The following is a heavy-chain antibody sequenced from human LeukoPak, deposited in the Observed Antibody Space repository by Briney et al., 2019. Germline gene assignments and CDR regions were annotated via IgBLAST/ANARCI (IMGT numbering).Heavy chain of an antibody. CDR2: IIPILGIA. CDR1: GGTFSSYA. CDR3: AKDYGDYVINC. V-gene: IGHV1-69*04. Sequence: SSLKVSCKASGGTFSSYAISWVRQAPGQGLEWMGRIIPILGIANYAQKFQCRVTSTADKSTSTAYMELSSLRSEDTAVCYCAKDYGDYVINCWGQGSLVTVSS. D-gene: IGHD4-17*01. J-gene: IGHJ4*02.